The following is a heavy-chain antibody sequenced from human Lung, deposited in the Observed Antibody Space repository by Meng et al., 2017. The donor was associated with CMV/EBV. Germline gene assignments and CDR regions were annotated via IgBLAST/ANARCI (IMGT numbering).Heavy chain of an antibody. Sequence: GEXLKISCAASGFTFSSHWMCWVRQAPGKGLEWVANIKADGSEKYYVDSVKGRFTVSRDNAKNSLYLQMNSLRAEDTAVYYCACNSGDCWGQGTLVTFSS. D-gene: IGHD3-10*01. CDR1: GFTFSSHW. CDR2: IKADGSEK. J-gene: IGHJ4*02. V-gene: IGHV3-7*01. CDR3: ACNSGDC.